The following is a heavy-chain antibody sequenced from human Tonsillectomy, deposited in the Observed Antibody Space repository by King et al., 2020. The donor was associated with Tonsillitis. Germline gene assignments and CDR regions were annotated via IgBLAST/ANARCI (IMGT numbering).Heavy chain of an antibody. CDR3: ARSNYNVSSGTQRGWLVT. CDR1: GGSISSSSYY. J-gene: IGHJ5*02. V-gene: IGHV4-39*07. Sequence: LQLQESGPGLVKPSETLSLTCTVSGGSISSSSYYWGWIRQPPGKGLEWIGSIYYSGSTYYTPSLKSRVTISVDTSKNQFSLKLSSVTAAYTAVYYCARSNYNVSSGTQRGWLVTCGQGTLFTVSS. CDR2: IYYSGST. D-gene: IGHD3-22*01.